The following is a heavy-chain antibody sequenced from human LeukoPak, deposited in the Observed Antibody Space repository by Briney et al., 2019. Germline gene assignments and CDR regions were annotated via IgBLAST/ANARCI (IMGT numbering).Heavy chain of an antibody. Sequence: GGSLRLSCAASGFTFSSYSMNWVRQAPGKGLEWVSYISSSSSTIYYADSVKGRFTISRDNAKNSLYLQMNSLRAEDTAMYYCARDGWFGDYNWFDPWGQGTLVTVSS. J-gene: IGHJ5*02. V-gene: IGHV3-48*01. CDR3: ARDGWFGDYNWFDP. D-gene: IGHD3-10*01. CDR1: GFTFSSYS. CDR2: ISSSSSTI.